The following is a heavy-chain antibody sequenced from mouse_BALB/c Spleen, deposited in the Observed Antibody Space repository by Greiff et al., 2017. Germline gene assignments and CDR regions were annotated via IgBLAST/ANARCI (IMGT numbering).Heavy chain of an antibody. CDR1: GFTFSDYY. CDR3: ARAVRRRAMDY. Sequence: EVKLMESGGGLVKPGGSLKLSCAASGFTFSDYYMYWVRQTPEKRLEWVATISDGGSYTYYPDSVKGRFTISRDNAKNNLYLQMSSLKSEDTAMYYCARAVRRRAMDYWGQGTSVTVSS. V-gene: IGHV5-4*02. J-gene: IGHJ4*01. D-gene: IGHD2-14*01. CDR2: ISDGGSYT.